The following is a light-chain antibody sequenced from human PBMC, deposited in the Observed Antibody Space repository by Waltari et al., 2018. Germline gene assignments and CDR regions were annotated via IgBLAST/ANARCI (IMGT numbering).Light chain of an antibody. CDR3: SSYTDSSTLV. J-gene: IGLJ3*02. V-gene: IGLV2-14*01. Sequence: QSALTQPASVSGSPGQSITISCTATSSDVGGYNYASWYQQHPGKAPKRTSDEVSYRPSGVSNRFSGSKSGNTASLTISGLQTEDEADYYCSSYTDSSTLVFGGGTKLTVL. CDR1: SSDVGGYNY. CDR2: EVS.